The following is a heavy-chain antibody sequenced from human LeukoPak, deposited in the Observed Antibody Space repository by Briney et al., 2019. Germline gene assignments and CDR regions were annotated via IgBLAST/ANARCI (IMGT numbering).Heavy chain of an antibody. D-gene: IGHD6-19*01. CDR1: GGSFSGYY. Sequence: SETLSLTCAVYGGSFSGYYWSWIRQPPGKGLEWIGEINHSGSTNYNPSLKSRVTISVDTSKNQFSLKLSSVTAAATAVYYCARGLHIAVAGNWFDPWGQGTLVTVSS. V-gene: IGHV4-34*01. CDR3: ARGLHIAVAGNWFDP. CDR2: INHSGST. J-gene: IGHJ5*02.